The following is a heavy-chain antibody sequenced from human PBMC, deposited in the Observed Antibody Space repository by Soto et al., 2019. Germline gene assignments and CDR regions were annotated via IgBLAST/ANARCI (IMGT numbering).Heavy chain of an antibody. CDR3: AKDGYRSGWNFGS. V-gene: IGHV3-30*18. Sequence: QLQLVESGGGVVQPGRSLRPSCAASGFTFRAYGMHWVRQAPGKGLEWVAVISYDDGSKDDESNKYYADSVKGRFSMFRDNSKSTLYLQKNSLRAEDTAVYYCAKDGYRSGWNFGSWGQGTLVTVSS. J-gene: IGHJ4*02. D-gene: IGHD6-19*01. CDR2: ISYDDGSKDDESNK. CDR1: GFTFRAYG.